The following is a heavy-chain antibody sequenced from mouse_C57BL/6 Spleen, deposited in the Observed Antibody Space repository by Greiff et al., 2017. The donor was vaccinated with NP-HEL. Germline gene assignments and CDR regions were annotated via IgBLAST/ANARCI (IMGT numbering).Heavy chain of an antibody. CDR2: IDPSDSYT. D-gene: IGHD2-2*01. CDR1: GYTFTSYW. V-gene: IGHV1-50*01. CDR3: ARWGVYYGYYFDY. J-gene: IGHJ2*01. Sequence: QVQLQQPGAELVKPGASVKLSCKASGYTFTSYWMQWVKQRPGQGLEWIGEIDPSDSYTNYNQKFKGKATLTVDTSSSTAYMQLSSLTSEDSAVYYCARWGVYYGYYFDYWGQGTTLTVSS.